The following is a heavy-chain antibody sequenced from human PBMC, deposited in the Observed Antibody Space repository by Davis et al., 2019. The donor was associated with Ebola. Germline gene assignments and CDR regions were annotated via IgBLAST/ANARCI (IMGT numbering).Heavy chain of an antibody. CDR3: ARRLGYCSSTSCYARDYYDFWSGYSGYYFDY. CDR1: GYTFTSYD. CDR2: MNPNSGNT. D-gene: IGHD2-2*01. Sequence: AASVKVSCKASGYTFTSYDINWVRQATGQGREWMGWMNPNSGNTGYAQKFQGRVTMTRNTSMSTAYMELSSLRSEDTAVYYCARRLGYCSSTSCYARDYYDFWSGYSGYYFDYWGQGTLVTVSS. J-gene: IGHJ4*02. V-gene: IGHV1-8*01.